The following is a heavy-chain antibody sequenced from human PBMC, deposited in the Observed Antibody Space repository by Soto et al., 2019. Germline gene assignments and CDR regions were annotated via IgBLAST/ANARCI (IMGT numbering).Heavy chain of an antibody. J-gene: IGHJ4*02. Sequence: VQLVESGGGVVQPGRSLRLSCAASGFTFSSYGMHWVRQAPGKGLEWVAVIWYDGSNKYYADSVKGRFTISRDNSKNTLYLQMNSLRAEDMAVYYCAREYYDSRERYFDYWGQGTLVTVSS. CDR1: GFTFSSYG. CDR2: IWYDGSNK. V-gene: IGHV3-33*01. D-gene: IGHD3-22*01. CDR3: AREYYDSRERYFDY.